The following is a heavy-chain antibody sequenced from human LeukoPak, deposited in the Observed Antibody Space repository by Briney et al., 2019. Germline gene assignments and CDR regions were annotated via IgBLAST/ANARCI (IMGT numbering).Heavy chain of an antibody. D-gene: IGHD4-11*01. V-gene: IGHV4-34*01. CDR3: ARGLGYSNYVFDY. CDR2: INHSGST. Sequence: PSETLSLTCAVYGGSFSGYYWSWIRQPPGKGLEWIGEINHSGSTNYNPSLKSRVTISVDTSKNQFSLKLSSVTAADTAVYYRARGLGYSNYVFDYWGQGTLVTVSS. J-gene: IGHJ4*02. CDR1: GGSFSGYY.